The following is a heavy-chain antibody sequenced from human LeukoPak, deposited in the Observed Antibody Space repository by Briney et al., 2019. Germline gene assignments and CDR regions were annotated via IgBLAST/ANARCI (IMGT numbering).Heavy chain of an antibody. V-gene: IGHV3-23*01. CDR2: TSGSGGRT. Sequence: PGGSLRLSCAASGLPFSGYGMSWARRVPGKGRNWSPGTSGSGGRTYYADSVKGRFTVSRDSTKNMLYLQMNSLSPDDTAAYYCAKEVRSGWNFLDYWGQGTLVTVSS. D-gene: IGHD6-19*01. CDR1: GLPFSGYG. CDR3: AKEVRSGWNFLDY. J-gene: IGHJ4*02.